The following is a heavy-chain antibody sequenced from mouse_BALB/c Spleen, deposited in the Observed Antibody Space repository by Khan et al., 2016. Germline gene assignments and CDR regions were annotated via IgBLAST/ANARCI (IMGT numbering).Heavy chain of an antibody. V-gene: IGHV1-15*01. Sequence: QVQLQQSGAELVRPGASVKLSCKASGYTFTDYEMHWVKQTPVHGLEWIGAIHPGGGGSAYNQKFKVRATLTADKSSSTAYMELSSLTSEDSAVYYCAKGLRRGYYFDYWGQGTTLTVSS. CDR2: IHPGGGGS. J-gene: IGHJ2*01. D-gene: IGHD2-4*01. CDR3: AKGLRRGYYFDY. CDR1: GYTFTDYE.